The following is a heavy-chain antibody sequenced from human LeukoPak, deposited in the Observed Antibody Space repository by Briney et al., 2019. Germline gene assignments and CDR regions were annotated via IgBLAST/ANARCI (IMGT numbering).Heavy chain of an antibody. D-gene: IGHD6-13*01. CDR3: ARGRPLYSSSWYVGYFDY. Sequence: SETLSLTCTVSGGSISSYYWSWIRQPAGKGLEWIGRIYTSGSTNYNPSLKSRVTMSVDTSKNQFSLKLSSVTAADTAVYYCARGRPLYSSSWYVGYFDYWGQGTLVTVSS. V-gene: IGHV4-4*07. J-gene: IGHJ4*02. CDR1: GGSISSYY. CDR2: IYTSGST.